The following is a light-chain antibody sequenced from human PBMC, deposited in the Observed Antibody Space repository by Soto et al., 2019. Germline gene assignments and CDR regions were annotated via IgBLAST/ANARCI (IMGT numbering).Light chain of an antibody. Sequence: DLQMTQSPSSLSASVGDRVTITCRASQGINNYLAWYQHKPGKVPKLLIHGAIILQSGVPSRFSGSGSGTDFALTINGLQPDDFATYYCQKYNSAPYTFGQGTKLE. CDR3: QKYNSAPYT. CDR2: GAI. J-gene: IGKJ2*01. CDR1: QGINNY. V-gene: IGKV1-27*01.